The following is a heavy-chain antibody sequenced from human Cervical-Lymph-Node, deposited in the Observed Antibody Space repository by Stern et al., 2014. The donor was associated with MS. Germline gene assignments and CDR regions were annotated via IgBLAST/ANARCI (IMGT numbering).Heavy chain of an antibody. CDR1: GYTLREIS. CDR2: FDPEHGET. V-gene: IGHV1-24*01. CDR3: ATHRGRVTYYYGMDV. J-gene: IGHJ6*02. Sequence: VQLVQSGAEVKKTGASVTVSCKVSGYTLREISMHWVRQAPGKGLEWMGGFDPEHGETRYAQKFQGRVTMAEDRSTDTAYMELSSLRSEDTAVYYCATHRGRVTYYYGMDVWGQGTTVTVSS. D-gene: IGHD2-21*02.